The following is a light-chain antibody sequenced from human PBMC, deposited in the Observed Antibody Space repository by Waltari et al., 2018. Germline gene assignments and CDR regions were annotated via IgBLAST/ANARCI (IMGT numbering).Light chain of an antibody. J-gene: IGLJ3*02. CDR1: NIGSKS. CDR3: QVWDSSSDHWV. Sequence: SYVLTQPPSVSVAPGKTARITCGGNNIGSKSVHWYQQKSGQAPVLVIYYDSDRPSGIPEGFCGSNSGKTASLTISRVEAGDEADYYCQVWDSSSDHWVFGGGTKLTVL. CDR2: YDS. V-gene: IGLV3-21*04.